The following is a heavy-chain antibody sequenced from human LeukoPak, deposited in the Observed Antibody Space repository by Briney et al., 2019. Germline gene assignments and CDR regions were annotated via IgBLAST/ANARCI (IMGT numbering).Heavy chain of an antibody. Sequence: GGSLRLSCAASGFTFSSYAMSWVRQAPGKGLEWVSAISGSGGSTHYADSVKGRFTISRDNSKNTLYLQMNSLRAEDTAVYYCAKDRLVYYYFDYWGQGTLVTVSS. CDR1: GFTFSSYA. J-gene: IGHJ4*02. CDR3: AKDRLVYYYFDY. CDR2: ISGSGGST. D-gene: IGHD6-19*01. V-gene: IGHV3-23*01.